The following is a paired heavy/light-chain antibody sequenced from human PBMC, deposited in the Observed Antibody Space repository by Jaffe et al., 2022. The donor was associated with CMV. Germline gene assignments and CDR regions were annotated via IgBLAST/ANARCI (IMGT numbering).Heavy chain of an antibody. CDR1: GISFSTYG. Sequence: QAQMVESGGGVVQPGRSLRLSCAASGISFSTYGMHWVRQAPGKGLEWVALIWYDGSDQFFAESVKGRFTISRDNSKNTLYLQMNSLRVEDTAVYYCAGGPNTSGPTVWGQGTLVTVSS. CDR2: IWYDGSDQ. D-gene: IGHD6-19*01. V-gene: IGHV3-33*08. CDR3: AGGPNTSGPTV. J-gene: IGHJ1*01.
Light chain of an antibody. CDR1: SGIKVGTYR. J-gene: IGLJ3*02. CDR2: YKSDSDK. Sequence: QLVLTQPTSLSASPGASARFTCTLRSGIKVGTYRIYWYQQRPGSFPRYLLRYKSDSDKQQGSGVPSRFSGSKDASTNAGLLFISGLQSEDEADYYCAIWYTYTWVFGGGTKLTVL. V-gene: IGLV5-39*01. CDR3: AIWYTYTWV.